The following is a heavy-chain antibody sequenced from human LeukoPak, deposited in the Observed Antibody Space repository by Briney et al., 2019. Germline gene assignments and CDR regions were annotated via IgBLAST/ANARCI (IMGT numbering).Heavy chain of an antibody. V-gene: IGHV1-69*13. Sequence: SVKVSCKASGGTFSSYAISWVRQAPGQGLEWMGGIIPLFGTANYAQRFQGRVTITADESTSTAYMALSSLRSEDTAIYYCARARIPFAVVIPWDYWGQGTLVTVSS. J-gene: IGHJ4*02. CDR1: GGTFSSYA. D-gene: IGHD3-3*01. CDR2: IIPLFGTA. CDR3: ARARIPFAVVIPWDY.